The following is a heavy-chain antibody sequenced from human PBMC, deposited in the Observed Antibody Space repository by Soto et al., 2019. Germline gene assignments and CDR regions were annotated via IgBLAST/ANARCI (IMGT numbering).Heavy chain of an antibody. J-gene: IGHJ4*02. CDR1: GGSISSGGYS. CDR2: IYHSGST. Sequence: SETLSLTCAVSGGSISSGGYSWSWIRQPPGKGLEWIGYIYHSGSTYYNPSLKSRVTISVDTSKNQFSLKLSSVTAADTAVYYCARVLVETVAYFDYWGQGTLVTVSS. V-gene: IGHV4-30-2*05. D-gene: IGHD2-8*02. CDR3: ARVLVETVAYFDY.